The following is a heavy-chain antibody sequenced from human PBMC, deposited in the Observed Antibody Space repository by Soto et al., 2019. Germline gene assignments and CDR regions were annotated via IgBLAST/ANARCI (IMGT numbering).Heavy chain of an antibody. V-gene: IGHV3-23*01. D-gene: IGHD6-6*01. CDR3: AKEGYSSSPQEGEYFQH. J-gene: IGHJ1*01. CDR2: ISGSGGST. CDR1: GFTFSSYA. Sequence: SLRLSCAASGFTFSSYAMSWVRQAPGKGLEWVSAISGSGGSTYYADSVKGRFTISRDNSKNTLYLQMNSLRAEDTAVYYCAKEGYSSSPQEGEYFQHWGQGTLVTVSS.